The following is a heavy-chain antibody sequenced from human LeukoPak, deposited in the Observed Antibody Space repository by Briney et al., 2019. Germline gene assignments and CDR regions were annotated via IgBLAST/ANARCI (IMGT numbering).Heavy chain of an antibody. CDR1: GGTFSSYA. J-gene: IGHJ3*02. CDR3: ATAKYSSGWYGAFDI. V-gene: IGHV1-69*13. D-gene: IGHD6-19*01. Sequence: GASVKVSCKASGGTFSSYAISWVRQAPGQGLEWMGGIIPIFGTANYAQKCQGRVTITADESTSTAYMELSSLRYEDTAVYYCATAKYSSGWYGAFDIWGQGTMVTVSP. CDR2: IIPIFGTA.